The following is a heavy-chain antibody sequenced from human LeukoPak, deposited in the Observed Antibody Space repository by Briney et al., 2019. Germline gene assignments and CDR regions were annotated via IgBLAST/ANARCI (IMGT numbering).Heavy chain of an antibody. CDR1: GFTFSSYW. CDR2: IKQDGSEK. J-gene: IGHJ4*02. Sequence: GASLRLSYAASGFTFSSYWMSWVRQAPGKGLEWVANIKQDGSEKYYVDSVKGRFTISRDNAKNSLYLQMNSLRAEDTAVYYCASLSYYFDYWGQGTLVTVSS. V-gene: IGHV3-7*01. CDR3: ASLSYYFDY.